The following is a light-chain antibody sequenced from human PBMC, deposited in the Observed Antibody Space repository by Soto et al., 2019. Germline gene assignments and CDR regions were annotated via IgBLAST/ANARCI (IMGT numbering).Light chain of an antibody. J-gene: IGKJ1*01. CDR3: QQSYSTPCT. CDR1: QSISSY. CDR2: AAS. Sequence: DIQMTQSPSSLSASVGDIVTITCRASQSISSYLNWYQQKPGKAPKLLIYAASSLQSGVPSRFSGSGSGTDFTLTISSLQPEDFATYYCQQSYSTPCTFGQGTKVDIK. V-gene: IGKV1-39*01.